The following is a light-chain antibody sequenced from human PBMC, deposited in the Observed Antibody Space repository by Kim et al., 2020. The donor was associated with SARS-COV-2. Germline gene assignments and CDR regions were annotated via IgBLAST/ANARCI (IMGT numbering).Light chain of an antibody. CDR3: ATWDDSLNGCV. CDR2: SNN. Sequence: QTSTIACSGRSSNIGSNTVNWYQQHPGTAPKLLIDSNNKRPSGVPDRLSGSKSGTSASLAISGLQSEDEADYYCATWDDSLNGCVFGTGTKVTVL. V-gene: IGLV1-44*01. CDR1: SSNIGSNT. J-gene: IGLJ1*01.